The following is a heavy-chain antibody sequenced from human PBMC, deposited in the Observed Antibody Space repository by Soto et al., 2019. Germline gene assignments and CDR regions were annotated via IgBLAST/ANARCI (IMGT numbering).Heavy chain of an antibody. Sequence: GEYLKISCKGSGFIFADFWIGWVRQMPGKGLEWVGIIHPGDSDTRYSPSLQGQVTISADKSVSTIYLQWNSLKASDTAMYYCAKRAYSPFVRPSFGSFDSWGQGTLVTVSS. CDR3: AKRAYSPFVRPSFGSFDS. J-gene: IGHJ5*01. CDR1: GFIFADFW. D-gene: IGHD3-3*01. CDR2: IHPGDSDT. V-gene: IGHV5-51*01.